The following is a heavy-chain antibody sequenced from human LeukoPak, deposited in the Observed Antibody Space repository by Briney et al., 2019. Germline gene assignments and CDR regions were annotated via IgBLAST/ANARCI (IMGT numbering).Heavy chain of an antibody. Sequence: SETLSLTCTVSGGSISSGDYYWSWIRQTPGKGLEWFGYIYYSGSTYYNPSLKSRVTISVDTSKNQFSLKLSSVTAADTAVYYCAREVLAFDIWGQGTMVTVSS. V-gene: IGHV4-30-4*08. CDR2: IYYSGST. CDR3: AREVLAFDI. CDR1: GGSISSGDYY. J-gene: IGHJ3*02. D-gene: IGHD3-3*01.